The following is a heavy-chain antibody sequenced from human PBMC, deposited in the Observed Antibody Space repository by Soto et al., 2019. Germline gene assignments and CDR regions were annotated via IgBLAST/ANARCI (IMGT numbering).Heavy chain of an antibody. V-gene: IGHV3-30*18. CDR2: ISYDGSNK. D-gene: IGHD3-16*01. CDR1: GFTFSSYG. CDR3: AKDRFVYYYYGMDV. J-gene: IGHJ6*02. Sequence: GGSLRLSCAASGFTFSSYGMHWVRQAPGKGLEWVAVISYDGSNKYYADSVKGRFTISRDNSKNTLYLQMNSLRAEDTAVYYCAKDRFVYYYYGMDVWGQGTTGTVSS.